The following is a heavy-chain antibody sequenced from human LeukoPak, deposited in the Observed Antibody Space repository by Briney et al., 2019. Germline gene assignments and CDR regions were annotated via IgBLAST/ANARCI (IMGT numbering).Heavy chain of an antibody. CDR1: GFTFSSYA. D-gene: IGHD3-22*01. J-gene: IGHJ3*02. CDR2: ISGSGGST. Sequence: GGSLRLSCAASGFTFSSYAMSWVRQAPGKRLEWVSAISGSGGSTYYADSVKGRFTISRDNAKNSLYLQMNSLRAEDTAVYYCARGRGEYYYDSSGLGDAFDIWGQGTMVTVSS. CDR3: ARGRGEYYYDSSGLGDAFDI. V-gene: IGHV3-23*01.